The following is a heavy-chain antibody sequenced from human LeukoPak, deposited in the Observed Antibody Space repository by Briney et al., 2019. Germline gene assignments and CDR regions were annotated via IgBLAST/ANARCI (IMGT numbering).Heavy chain of an antibody. CDR1: GFTFNNHW. V-gene: IGHV3-7*03. Sequence: PGGSLRLSCAASGFTFNNHWMSWVRQVPGKGLEWVANIRHDGSDKKYVDSVKGRFTISRDNAENLLFLQMNSLRAEDTAVYYCARRITIAAAGWGYGMDVWGQGTTVTVSS. D-gene: IGHD6-13*01. CDR3: ARRITIAAAGWGYGMDV. CDR2: IRHDGSDK. J-gene: IGHJ6*02.